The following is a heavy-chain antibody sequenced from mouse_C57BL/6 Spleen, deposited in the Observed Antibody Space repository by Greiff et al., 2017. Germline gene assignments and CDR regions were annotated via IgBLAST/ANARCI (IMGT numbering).Heavy chain of an antibody. D-gene: IGHD2-1*01. Sequence: QVQLQQPGAELVKPGASVKLSCKASGYTFTSYWMHWVKQRPGQGLEWIGMIHPNSGSTNYNEKFKSKATLTVDKSSSTAYMQLSSLTSEDSAVYYCASEDYGTAWFAYWGQGTLVTVSA. V-gene: IGHV1-64*01. J-gene: IGHJ3*01. CDR2: IHPNSGST. CDR1: GYTFTSYW. CDR3: ASEDYGTAWFAY.